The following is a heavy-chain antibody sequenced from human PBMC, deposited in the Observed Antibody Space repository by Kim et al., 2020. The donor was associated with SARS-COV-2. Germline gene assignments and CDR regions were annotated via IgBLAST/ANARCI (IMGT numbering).Heavy chain of an antibody. D-gene: IGHD6-19*01. CDR3: ARVIAVAGIPDY. J-gene: IGHJ4*02. CDR2: T. V-gene: IGHV4-39*01. Sequence: TYYNPALQSRVTISIDTSKNQFSLNLSSVTAADTAVYYCARVIAVAGIPDYWGQGTLVTVSS.